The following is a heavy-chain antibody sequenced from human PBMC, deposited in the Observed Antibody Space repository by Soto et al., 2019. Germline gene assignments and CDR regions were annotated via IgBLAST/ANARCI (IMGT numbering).Heavy chain of an antibody. CDR3: AKDWPIDCSSTSCPLGGMDV. V-gene: IGHV3-30*18. Sequence: QVQLVESGGGVVQPGRSLRLSCAASGFTFSSYGMHWVRQAPGKGLEWVAVISYDGSNKYYADSVKGRFTISRDNSKNTQYLQMNSLRAEDTAVYYCAKDWPIDCSSTSCPLGGMDVWGQGTTVTVSS. J-gene: IGHJ6*02. D-gene: IGHD2-2*01. CDR2: ISYDGSNK. CDR1: GFTFSSYG.